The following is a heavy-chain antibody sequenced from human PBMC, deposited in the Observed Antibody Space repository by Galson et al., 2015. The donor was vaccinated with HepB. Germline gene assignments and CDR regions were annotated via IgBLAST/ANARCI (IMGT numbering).Heavy chain of an antibody. CDR2: INPNSGGT. V-gene: IGHV1-2*04. CDR1: GYTFTGYY. CDR3: ARGTTDSPSTSDNWFDP. D-gene: IGHD1-1*01. Sequence: SVKVSCKASGYTFTGYYMHWVRRAPGQGLEWMGWINPNSGGTNYAQKFQGWVTMTRDTSISTAYMELSSLRSEDTAVYYCARGTTDSPSTSDNWFDPWGQGQWSPSLQ. J-gene: IGHJ5*02.